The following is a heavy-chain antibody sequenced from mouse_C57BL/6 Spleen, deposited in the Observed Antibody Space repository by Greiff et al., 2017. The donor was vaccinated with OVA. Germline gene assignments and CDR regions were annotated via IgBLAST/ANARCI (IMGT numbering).Heavy chain of an antibody. CDR3: TRRGFYDYDVRDYAMDY. CDR1: GYTFTDYE. CDR2: IDPETGGT. D-gene: IGHD2-4*01. J-gene: IGHJ4*01. V-gene: IGHV1-15*01. Sequence: QVQLQQSGAELVRPGASVTLSCKASGYTFTDYEMHWVKQTPVHGLEWIGAIDPETGGTAYNQKFKGKAILTADKSSSTAYMELRSLTSEDSAVYYCTRRGFYDYDVRDYAMDYWGQGTSVTVSS.